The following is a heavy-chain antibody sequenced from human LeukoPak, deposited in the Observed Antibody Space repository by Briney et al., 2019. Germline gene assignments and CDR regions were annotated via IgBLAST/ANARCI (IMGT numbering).Heavy chain of an antibody. CDR2: ISSSSSTI. Sequence: GGSLRLSCAASGFTFSSYSMNWVRQAPGKGLEWVSYISSSSSTIYYADSVKGRFTISRDNSKNTLYLQMNSLRAEDTAVYYCLIAAAGNEFDYWGQGTLVTVSS. CDR3: LIAAAGNEFDY. V-gene: IGHV3-48*01. J-gene: IGHJ4*02. CDR1: GFTFSSYS. D-gene: IGHD6-13*01.